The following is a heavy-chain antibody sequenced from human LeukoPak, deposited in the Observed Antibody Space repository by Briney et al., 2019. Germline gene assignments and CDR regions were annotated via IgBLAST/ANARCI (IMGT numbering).Heavy chain of an antibody. CDR2: INHSGST. Sequence: PSETLSLTCAVYGGSFSRYYWSWIRQPPGKGLEWIGEINHSGSTNYNPSLKSRVTISVDTSKNQFSLKLSSVTAADTAVYYCARGLLVVETTGPYYYYGMDVWGQGTTVTVSS. V-gene: IGHV4-34*01. CDR3: ARGLLVVETTGPYYYYGMDV. D-gene: IGHD4-17*01. J-gene: IGHJ6*02. CDR1: GGSFSRYY.